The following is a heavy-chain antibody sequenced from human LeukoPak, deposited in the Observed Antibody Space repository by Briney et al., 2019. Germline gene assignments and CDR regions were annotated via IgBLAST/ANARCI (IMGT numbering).Heavy chain of an antibody. CDR3: TRHSDYLYCGGDCLDY. D-gene: IGHD2-21*02. V-gene: IGHV3-73*01. Sequence: GGSLRLSCAASGFTFSGSAMHWVRQASGKGLEWVGRIRSKANSYATAYAASVKGRFTIPRDDSKNTAYLQMNSLKTEDTAVYYCTRHSDYLYCGGDCLDYWGRGTLVTVSS. CDR1: GFTFSGSA. CDR2: IRSKANSYAT. J-gene: IGHJ4*02.